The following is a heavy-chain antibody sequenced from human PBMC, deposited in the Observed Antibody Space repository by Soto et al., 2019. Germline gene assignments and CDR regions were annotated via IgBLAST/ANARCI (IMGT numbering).Heavy chain of an antibody. CDR2: INHSGST. J-gene: IGHJ6*02. CDR1: GGSFSGYY. Sequence: SEPLSLTCAVSGGSFSGYYWSWIRQPPGKGLEWIGDINHSGSTNYTPSLKRRVTISVDASKNQFSLKLSSVTAADTAVYYCARGLGRACVGYYYYGMDNGGQGTSDNISS. D-gene: IGHD3-3*01. V-gene: IGHV4-34*01. CDR3: ARGLGRACVGYYYYGMDN.